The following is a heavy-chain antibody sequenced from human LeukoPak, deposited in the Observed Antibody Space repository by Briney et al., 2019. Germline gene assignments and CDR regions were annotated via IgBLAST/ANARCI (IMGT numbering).Heavy chain of an antibody. CDR2: ISYSGTT. Sequence: SETLSLTCTVSGDSINNNVYYWGWLRQPPGKGLEWIAIISYSGTTYYNPSLKTRATISIDTSKNKFSLKVNSVNAADTAMYYCARDRGLWLGEARDAFDIWGQGTMVTVFS. J-gene: IGHJ3*02. CDR3: ARDRGLWLGEARDAFDI. V-gene: IGHV4-39*07. D-gene: IGHD3-10*01. CDR1: GDSINNNVYY.